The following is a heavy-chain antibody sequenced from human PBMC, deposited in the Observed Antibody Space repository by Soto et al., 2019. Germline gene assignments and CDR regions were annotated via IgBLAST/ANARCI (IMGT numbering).Heavy chain of an antibody. CDR3: ARIRPGSYFDY. V-gene: IGHV3-74*01. Sequence: GGSLRLSCTASGFTFTNYRMYWVRQAPGKGPVWVSYMSSDGDGSTTNYADSVKGRFTISRDNAKNTLYLQMNSLRAEDTAVYYYARIRPGSYFDYWGQGTLVTVSS. CDR2: MSSDGDGSTT. J-gene: IGHJ4*02. CDR1: GFTFTNYR.